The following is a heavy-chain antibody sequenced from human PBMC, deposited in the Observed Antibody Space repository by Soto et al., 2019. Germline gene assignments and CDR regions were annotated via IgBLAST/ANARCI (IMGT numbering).Heavy chain of an antibody. V-gene: IGHV3-48*02. CDR2: ISSGSSTI. CDR1: GFTFGDYS. Sequence: EVQLVESGGGLIQPGGSLRLYCAASGFTFGDYSMDWVRQAPGKGLEWISAISSGSSTIYYADSVKRRFTIARDNAKNSLYWQMNTLIDDNTAVYYCAKDSGGWTFDSWGRETLVTVSS. D-gene: IGHD2-15*01. CDR3: AKDSGGWTFDS. J-gene: IGHJ4*02.